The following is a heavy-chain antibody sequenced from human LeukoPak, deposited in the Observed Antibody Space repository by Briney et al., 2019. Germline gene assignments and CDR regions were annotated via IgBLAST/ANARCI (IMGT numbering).Heavy chain of an antibody. Sequence: SETLSLTCTVSGGSITNTNYYWAWIRQPPGEGLEWIGSVYHSGITYYTPSLKSRVSIAVDTSKNHFSLKVSSVTAADTAVYYCAREGTTYDFWSGPFDYWGQGTLVTVSS. D-gene: IGHD3-3*01. J-gene: IGHJ4*02. CDR3: AREGTTYDFWSGPFDY. V-gene: IGHV4-39*02. CDR2: VYHSGIT. CDR1: GGSITNTNYY.